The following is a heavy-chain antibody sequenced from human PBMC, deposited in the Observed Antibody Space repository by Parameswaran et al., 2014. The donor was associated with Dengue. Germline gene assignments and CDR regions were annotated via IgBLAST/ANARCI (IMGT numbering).Heavy chain of an antibody. Sequence: VRQAPGKGLEWVSAISGSGGSTYYADSVKGRFTISRDNSKNTLYLQMNSLRAEDTAVYYCAKGDRLWFGEPSYYFDYWGQGTLVTVSS. D-gene: IGHD3-10*01. CDR2: ISGSGGST. V-gene: IGHV3-23*01. J-gene: IGHJ4*02. CDR3: AKGDRLWFGEPSYYFDY.